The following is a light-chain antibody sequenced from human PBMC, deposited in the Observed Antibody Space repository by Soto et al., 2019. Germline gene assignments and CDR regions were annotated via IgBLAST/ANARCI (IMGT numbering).Light chain of an antibody. CDR3: QQRSTWPT. J-gene: IGKJ5*01. CDR2: DAS. Sequence: VWTQYPATLSLSPGKRYTLSCRASKSVDFHLAWYQQKPGQAPRLLIYDASVRATGTPARFSGSGSGTAFTLTISSLEPEDFALYYCQQRSTWPTFGPGTRLDIK. V-gene: IGKV3-11*01. CDR1: KSVDFH.